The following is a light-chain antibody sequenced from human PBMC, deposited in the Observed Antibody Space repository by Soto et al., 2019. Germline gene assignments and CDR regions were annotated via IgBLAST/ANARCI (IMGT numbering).Light chain of an antibody. Sequence: DIQMAQSTSSLFASVGDRVTSTCQATQNIHIYVNWYQQKPRKAPNRLIYDASTLQSGVPSRFSGSGSVTDFTLTISSLQPEDFATYYCQQLERYPSTFGGGTKVDI. CDR1: QNIHIY. CDR2: DAS. J-gene: IGKJ4*01. CDR3: QQLERYPST. V-gene: IGKV1-39*01.